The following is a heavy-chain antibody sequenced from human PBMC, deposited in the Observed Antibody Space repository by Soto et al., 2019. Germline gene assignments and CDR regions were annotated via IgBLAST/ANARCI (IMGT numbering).Heavy chain of an antibody. CDR2: INPNSGGT. J-gene: IGHJ3*02. V-gene: IGHV1-2*04. CDR1: GYTFTGYY. D-gene: IGHD2-2*01. Sequence: ASVKVSCKASGYTFTGYYMHWVRQAPGQGLEWMGWINPNSGGTNYAQKFQGWVTMTRDTSISTAYMELSRLRSDDTAVYYCARADPLDIVVVPAAIGAFDIWDQGTMVTVSS. CDR3: ARADPLDIVVVPAAIGAFDI.